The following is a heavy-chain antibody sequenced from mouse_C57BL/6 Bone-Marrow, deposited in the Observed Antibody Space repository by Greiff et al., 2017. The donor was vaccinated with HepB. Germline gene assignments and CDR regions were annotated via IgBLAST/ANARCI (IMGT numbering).Heavy chain of an antibody. D-gene: IGHD3-2*02. Sequence: EVQLQQSGPELVKPGASVKIPCKASGYTFTDYNMDWVKQSHGKSLEWIGDINTKNGGTIYNQKFTGKATLTVDKSSSTAYMELRSLTSEDTAVYYCARYSSGSWFAYWGQGTLVTVSA. CDR2: INTKNGGT. CDR3: ARYSSGSWFAY. V-gene: IGHV1-18*01. J-gene: IGHJ3*01. CDR1: GYTFTDYN.